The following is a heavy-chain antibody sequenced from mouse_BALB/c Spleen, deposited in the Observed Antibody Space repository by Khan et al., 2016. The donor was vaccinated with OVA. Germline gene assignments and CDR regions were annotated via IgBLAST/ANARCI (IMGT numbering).Heavy chain of an antibody. CDR2: ISPGSGDT. CDR3: ARGNYFGYTFAY. Sequence: QVQLQQSGAELARPGASVKLSCKASGYTFTDYYINWVKQRTGQGLEWIGEISPGSGDTYYNATFKGQATLTADKSSSTVYMQLSSLTAEASAVYFCARGNYFGYTFAYWGQGTLVTVSA. D-gene: IGHD1-2*01. J-gene: IGHJ3*01. V-gene: IGHV1-77*01. CDR1: GYTFTDYY.